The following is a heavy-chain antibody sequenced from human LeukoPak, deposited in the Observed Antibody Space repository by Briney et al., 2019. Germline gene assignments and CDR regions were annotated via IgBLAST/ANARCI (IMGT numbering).Heavy chain of an antibody. Sequence: SETLSLTCTVSGGSISTSSYYWGWIRQPPGKGLEWIGEINHSGSTNYNPSLKSRVTISVDTSKNQFSLKLSSVTAADTAVYYCARRHYVWGSYRRGDWFDPWGQGTLVTVSS. J-gene: IGHJ5*02. CDR1: GGSISTSSYY. CDR3: ARRHYVWGSYRRGDWFDP. CDR2: INHSGST. D-gene: IGHD3-16*02. V-gene: IGHV4-39*07.